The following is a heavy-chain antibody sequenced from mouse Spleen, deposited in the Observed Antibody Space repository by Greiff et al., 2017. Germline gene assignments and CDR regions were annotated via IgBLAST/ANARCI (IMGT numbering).Heavy chain of an antibody. J-gene: IGHJ4*01. CDR3: ARAELLRPAMDY. CDR2: IDPSDSYT. CDR1: GYTFTSYW. D-gene: IGHD1-1*01. V-gene: IGHV1-59*01. Sequence: QVQLQQPGAELVRPGTSVKLSCKASGYTFTSYWMHWVKQRPGQGLEWIGVIDPSDSYTNYNQKFKGKATLTVDTSSSTAYMQLSSLTSEDSAVYYCARAELLRPAMDYWGQGTSVTVSS.